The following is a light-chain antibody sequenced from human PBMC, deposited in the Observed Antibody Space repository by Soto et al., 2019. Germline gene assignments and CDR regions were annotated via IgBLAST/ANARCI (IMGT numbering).Light chain of an antibody. Sequence: EIVLTQSPGTLSLSPGARAPLSCRASQSVSNYLAWYQQKPGQAPRLLIYDASNRATDIPARFSGSGSGTDFTLTISSLEPEDFAVYYCQQRSNWPPFTFGQGTRLEIK. CDR3: QQRSNWPPFT. CDR2: DAS. V-gene: IGKV3-11*01. CDR1: QSVSNY. J-gene: IGKJ5*01.